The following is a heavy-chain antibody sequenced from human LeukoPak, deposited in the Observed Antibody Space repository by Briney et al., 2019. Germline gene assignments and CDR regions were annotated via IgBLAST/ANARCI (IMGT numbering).Heavy chain of an antibody. CDR1: GFTFSSYS. CDR3: AKTPDYCGGDCSYYYFDY. CDR2: ISSGSSTI. D-gene: IGHD2-21*02. V-gene: IGHV3-48*01. Sequence: PGGSLRLSCAASGFTFSSYSMNWVRQAPGKGLEWVSYISSGSSTIYYADSVKGRFTISRDNSKNTLYLQMNSLRAEDTAVYYCAKTPDYCGGDCSYYYFDYWGQGTLVTVSS. J-gene: IGHJ4*02.